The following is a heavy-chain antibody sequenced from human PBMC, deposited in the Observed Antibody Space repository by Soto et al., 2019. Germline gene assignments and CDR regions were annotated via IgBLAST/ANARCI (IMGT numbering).Heavy chain of an antibody. V-gene: IGHV3-30*18. CDR1: GFTFSSYG. J-gene: IGHJ4*02. Sequence: GGSLRLSCAASGFTFSSYGMHWVRQAPGKGLEWVAVISYDGSNKYYADSVKGRFTISRDNSKNTLYLQMNSLRAEDTAVYYCAKGDGYSSSWYYFDYWGQGTLVTVSS. CDR3: AKGDGYSSSWYYFDY. D-gene: IGHD6-13*01. CDR2: ISYDGSNK.